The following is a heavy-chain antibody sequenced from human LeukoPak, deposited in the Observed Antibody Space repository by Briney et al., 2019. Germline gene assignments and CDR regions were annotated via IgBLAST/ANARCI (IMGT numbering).Heavy chain of an antibody. CDR2: INPSGGGT. CDR1: GYTFTDYY. D-gene: IGHD3-10*01. CDR3: ALTLAGRPFDI. V-gene: IGHV1-46*01. J-gene: IGHJ3*02. Sequence: ASVKVSCKASGYTFTDYYIHWVRQAPGQGLEWMGLINPSGGGTKYTQKFQGRVTMTRDTSTSTFYMEVSGLRSEDTAVYYCALTLAGRPFDIWGQGTMVTVSS.